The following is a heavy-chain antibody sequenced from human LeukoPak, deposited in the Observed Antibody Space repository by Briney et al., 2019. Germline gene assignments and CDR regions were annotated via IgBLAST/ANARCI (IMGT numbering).Heavy chain of an antibody. CDR3: AKDRRRGYYDTPRAFDY. Sequence: PGRSLRLSCAASGFTFSSYGMHWVRQAPGKGLEWVSAISGSGGSTYYADSVKGRFTISRDNSKNTLYLQMNSLRAEDTAVYYCAKDRRRGYYDTPRAFDYWGQGTLVTVSS. D-gene: IGHD3-22*01. V-gene: IGHV3-23*01. CDR1: GFTFSSYG. J-gene: IGHJ4*02. CDR2: ISGSGGST.